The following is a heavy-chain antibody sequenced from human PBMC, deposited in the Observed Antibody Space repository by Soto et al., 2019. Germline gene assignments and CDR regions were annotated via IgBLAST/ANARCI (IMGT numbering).Heavy chain of an antibody. CDR2: LIPILGTT. CDR1: GRTFSSDA. Sequence: SVKVSCKASGRTFSSDAVSWVRQAPGQGLEWMGGLIPILGTTHYAQKFQGRVTITADESTNTAYMELSSLRSDDTAVYYCARASGYVSGWYHDYWGQGTRVTVSS. D-gene: IGHD6-19*01. J-gene: IGHJ4*02. CDR3: ARASGYVSGWYHDY. V-gene: IGHV1-69*13.